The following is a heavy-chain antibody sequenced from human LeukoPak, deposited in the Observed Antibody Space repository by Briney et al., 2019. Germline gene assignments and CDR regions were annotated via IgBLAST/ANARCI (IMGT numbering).Heavy chain of an antibody. J-gene: IGHJ4*02. D-gene: IGHD1-7*01. Sequence: SVNVSCTASGGTFSSYASSWLRQAPGQGLEWMGGIIPIFGTANYAQKFQGRVTITADKSTSTAYMELSSLRSEDTAVYYCARKARGGTTYFDYWGQGTLVAVSS. CDR2: IIPIFGTA. CDR1: GGTFSSYA. CDR3: ARKARGGTTYFDY. V-gene: IGHV1-69*06.